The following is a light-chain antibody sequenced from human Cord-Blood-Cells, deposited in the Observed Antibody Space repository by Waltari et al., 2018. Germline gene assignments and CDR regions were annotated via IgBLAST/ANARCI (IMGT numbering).Light chain of an antibody. J-gene: IGLJ1*01. V-gene: IGLV2-14*03. CDR3: SSYTSSSTLV. CDR2: DVS. CDR1: SSDAGGYNY. Sequence: QSALTQPASVSGSPGQSIPIPCTGTSSDAGGYNYVSWYQQHPGKAPKLMIYDVSNRPSGVSNRFSGSKSGNTASLTISGLQAEDEADYYCSSYTSSSTLVFGTGTKVTVL.